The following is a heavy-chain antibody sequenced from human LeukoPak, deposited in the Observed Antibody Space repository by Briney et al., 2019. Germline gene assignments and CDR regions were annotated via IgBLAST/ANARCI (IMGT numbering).Heavy chain of an antibody. CDR1: GFTFSSYS. D-gene: IGHD2-2*01. CDR2: ISSSSSTI. Sequence: GGSLRLSCAASGFTFSSYSMNWVRQAPGKGLEWVSYISSSSSTIYYADSVKGRFTISRDNAKNSLYLQMNSLRAEDTAVYYCARDFQDIVVVPAAKGVDYWGQGTLVTVSS. V-gene: IGHV3-48*04. J-gene: IGHJ4*02. CDR3: ARDFQDIVVVPAAKGVDY.